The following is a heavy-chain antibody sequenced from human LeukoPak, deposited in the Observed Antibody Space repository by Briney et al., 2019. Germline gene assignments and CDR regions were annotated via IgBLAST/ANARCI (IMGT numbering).Heavy chain of an antibody. CDR1: GASISLSNW. V-gene: IGHV4-4*02. J-gene: IGHJ4*02. CDR3: ARSYFGSGTFNGFDY. CDR2: IYHSGTT. Sequence: SETLSLTCAVSGASISLSNWWTWVRQPPGKGLEWIGEIYHSGTTNYNPSLKSRVTISLDKSRNQFSLNLNSVSAADTAVYYCARSYFGSGTFNGFDYWGQGTLVIVSS. D-gene: IGHD3-10*01.